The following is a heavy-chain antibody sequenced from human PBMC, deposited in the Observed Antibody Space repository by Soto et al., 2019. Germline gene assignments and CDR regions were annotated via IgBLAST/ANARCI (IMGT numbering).Heavy chain of an antibody. J-gene: IGHJ6*03. CDR3: ARDSLTDYYYYYYYMDV. Sequence: GASVKVSCKASGGTFSSYAISWVRQAPGQGLEWMGGIIPIFGTANYAQKFQGRVTITADGSKNQFSLKLSSVTAEDTAVYYCARDSLTDYYYYYYYMDVWGKGTTVTVSS. D-gene: IGHD7-27*01. V-gene: IGHV1-69*13. CDR1: GGTFSSYA. CDR2: IIPIFGTA.